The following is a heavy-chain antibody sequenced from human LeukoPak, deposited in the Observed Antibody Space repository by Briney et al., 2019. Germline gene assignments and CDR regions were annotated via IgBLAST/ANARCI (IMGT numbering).Heavy chain of an antibody. D-gene: IGHD3-3*01. V-gene: IGHV3-23*01. J-gene: IGHJ3*01. Sequence: RPGGSLRLSCAASGFTFSSYAMSWVRQAPGKGLEWVSAISGSGGSTYYADSVKGRFTISRDNSKSTLYLQMNSLRAEDTAVYYCARTGYDFWSGYSVWGQGTMVTVSS. CDR1: GFTFSSYA. CDR2: ISGSGGST. CDR3: ARTGYDFWSGYSV.